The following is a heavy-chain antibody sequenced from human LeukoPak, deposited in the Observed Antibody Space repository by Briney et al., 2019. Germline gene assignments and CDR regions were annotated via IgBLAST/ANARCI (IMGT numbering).Heavy chain of an antibody. Sequence: ASVKVSCKASGYTFTGYYMHWVRQAPGQGLEWMGWINPNSGGTNYAQKFQGRVTMTRDTSISTAYMELSRLRSDDTAVYYCARDRTSYGDFNFDYCGQGTLVTVSS. V-gene: IGHV1-2*02. CDR1: GYTFTGYY. D-gene: IGHD4-17*01. CDR2: INPNSGGT. J-gene: IGHJ4*02. CDR3: ARDRTSYGDFNFDY.